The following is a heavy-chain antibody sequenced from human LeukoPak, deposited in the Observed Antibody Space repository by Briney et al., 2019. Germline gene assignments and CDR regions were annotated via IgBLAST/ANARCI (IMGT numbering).Heavy chain of an antibody. V-gene: IGHV3-21*05. D-gene: IGHD1-26*01. CDR1: GFMFNGYS. CDR2: ISAGSDYI. J-gene: IGHJ4*02. CDR3: ARWGLGPSFDY. Sequence: GGSLRLSCAASGFMFNGYSLTWVRQAPGKGLEWISYISAGSDYIYYTDSVKGRFTISRDNAKNSLYLQLNNLRVEDTAVYYCARWGLGPSFDYWGRGTLVTVSS.